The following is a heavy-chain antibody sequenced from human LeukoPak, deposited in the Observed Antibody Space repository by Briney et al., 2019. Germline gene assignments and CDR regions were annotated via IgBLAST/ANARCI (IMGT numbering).Heavy chain of an antibody. V-gene: IGHV3-23*01. Sequence: GGSLRLSCAASGFTFGSYAMSWVRQAPGKGLEWVSAISGSGGSAYYADSVKGRFTISRDNSKNTLYLQMNSLRAEDTAVYYCAKDRNSGSYYEYWGQGTLVTVSS. D-gene: IGHD1-26*01. CDR3: AKDRNSGSYYEY. CDR1: GFTFGSYA. CDR2: ISGSGGSA. J-gene: IGHJ4*02.